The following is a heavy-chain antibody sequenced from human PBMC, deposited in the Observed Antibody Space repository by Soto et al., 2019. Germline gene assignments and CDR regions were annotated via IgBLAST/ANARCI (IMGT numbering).Heavy chain of an antibody. J-gene: IGHJ6*02. V-gene: IGHV1-69*13. CDR3: AREDSSSGTKHYGMDV. Sequence: GASVKVSCKASGGTFSSYAISWVRQAPGQGLEWMGGIIPIFGTANYAQKFQGRVTITADESTSTAYMELSSLRSEDTAVYYCAREDSSSGTKHYGMDVWGQGTTVTVSS. CDR1: GGTFSSYA. CDR2: IIPIFGTA. D-gene: IGHD6-6*01.